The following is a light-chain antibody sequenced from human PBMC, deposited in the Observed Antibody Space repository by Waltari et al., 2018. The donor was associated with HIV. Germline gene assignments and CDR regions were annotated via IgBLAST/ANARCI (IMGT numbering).Light chain of an antibody. CDR1: SGNIGRHS. J-gene: IGLJ3*02. V-gene: IGLV1-47*01. CDR2: RSA. Sequence: QSALTQPSSASGTPGQRVTMSCSGTSGNIGRHSVYWYQQFPGTAPNRTVFRSAERPSGVPDRFSGSKSGTAATLSSSGLRAEDEGVYYCATGDDHLSGRVFGGGTKLSVL. CDR3: ATGDDHLSGRV.